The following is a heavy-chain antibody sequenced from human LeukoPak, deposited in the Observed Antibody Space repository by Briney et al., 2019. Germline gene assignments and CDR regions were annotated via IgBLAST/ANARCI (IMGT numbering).Heavy chain of an antibody. CDR3: ARVSEMATMEDYFDY. V-gene: IGHV4-4*07. Sequence: SETLSLTCTVSGGSISSYYWSWIRQPAEKGLEWIGRIYTSGSTNYNPSLKSRVTMSVDTSKNQFSLKLSSVTAADTAVYYCARVSEMATMEDYFDYWGQGTLVTVSS. J-gene: IGHJ4*02. CDR2: IYTSGST. CDR1: GGSISSYY. D-gene: IGHD5-24*01.